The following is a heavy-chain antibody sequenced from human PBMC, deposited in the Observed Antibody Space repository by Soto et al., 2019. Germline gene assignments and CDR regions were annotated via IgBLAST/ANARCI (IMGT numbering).Heavy chain of an antibody. Sequence: EVQLLESGGGLVQPGGSLRLSCAASGFTFSSYAMSWVRQAPGKGLEWVSAISGSGGTTYTYYADSVKGRFPISRDNSQNTLYLHMNSLRAEDTAVYYCAKGRDYGGNYRDYWGQGTLVNVSS. D-gene: IGHD4-17*01. V-gene: IGHV3-23*01. CDR3: AKGRDYGGNYRDY. J-gene: IGHJ4*02. CDR1: GFTFSSYA. CDR2: ISGSGGTTYT.